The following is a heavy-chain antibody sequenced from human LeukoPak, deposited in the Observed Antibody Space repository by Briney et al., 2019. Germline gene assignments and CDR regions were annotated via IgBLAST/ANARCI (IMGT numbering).Heavy chain of an antibody. CDR2: IYYSGST. CDR3: ARISVGAAGNNWFDP. Sequence: ASETLSLTCTVSGGSISSSSYYWGWIRQPPGKGLVWIGSIYYSGSTYYNPSLKSRVTISVDTSKNQFSLKLSSVTAADTAVYYCARISVGAAGNNWFDPWGQGTLVTVSS. J-gene: IGHJ5*02. CDR1: GGSISSSSYY. D-gene: IGHD6-13*01. V-gene: IGHV4-39*01.